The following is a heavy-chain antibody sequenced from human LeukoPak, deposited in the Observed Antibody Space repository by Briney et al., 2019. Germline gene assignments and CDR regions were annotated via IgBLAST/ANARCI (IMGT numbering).Heavy chain of an antibody. V-gene: IGHV3-73*01. D-gene: IGHD6-19*01. Sequence: GGSLRLSCAASGFTFSVSDMHWVRQASGKGLEWVGRIGVKTNSYATAYAAALQGRFTVSRDDSKNTAYLQMNSLTTEDTAVYYCTTYSSGHYWGQGTLVTVSS. CDR1: GFTFSVSD. J-gene: IGHJ4*02. CDR2: IGVKTNSYAT. CDR3: TTYSSGHY.